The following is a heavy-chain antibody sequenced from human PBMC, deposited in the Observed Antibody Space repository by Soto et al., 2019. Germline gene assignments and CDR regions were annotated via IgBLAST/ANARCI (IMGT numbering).Heavy chain of an antibody. D-gene: IGHD3-3*01. V-gene: IGHV4-34*01. CDR2: INYRGST. J-gene: IGHJ6*02. Sequence: SETLSLTCAVYGGSFTGYYWTWIRQTPGKGLEWIGEINYRGSTYYNPSLESRITMAVDTSKNQFSLKLSSVTAADTAVYFCVRGQPHRITIFEVVIRSYDYGMDVWGQGTTVTVSS. CDR3: VRGQPHRITIFEVVIRSYDYGMDV. CDR1: GGSFTGYY.